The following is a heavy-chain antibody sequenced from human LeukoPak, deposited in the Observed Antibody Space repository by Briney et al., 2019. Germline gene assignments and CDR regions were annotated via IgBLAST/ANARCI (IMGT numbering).Heavy chain of an antibody. Sequence: ASVKVSCKASGYTFTGYYTHWVRQAPGQGLEWMGWINPNSGGTNYAQKFQGRVTMTRDTSISTAYMELSRLRSDDTAVYYCARSGHYYYDSSGYLGDYFDYWGQGTLVTVSS. CDR3: ARSGHYYYDSSGYLGDYFDY. CDR2: INPNSGGT. D-gene: IGHD3-22*01. CDR1: GYTFTGYY. V-gene: IGHV1-2*02. J-gene: IGHJ4*02.